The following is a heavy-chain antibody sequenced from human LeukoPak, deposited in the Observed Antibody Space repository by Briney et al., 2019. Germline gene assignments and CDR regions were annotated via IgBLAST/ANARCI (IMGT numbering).Heavy chain of an antibody. V-gene: IGHV4-4*07. D-gene: IGHD6-19*01. CDR2: IYTSGST. CDR3: ARGGSGWPRGDDAFDI. J-gene: IGHJ3*02. CDR1: GGSISSYY. Sequence: PSETLSLTCTVSGGSISSYYWSWIRQPAGKGLEWIGRIYTSGSTNYNPSLKSRVTMSVDTSKNQFSLKLSSVTAADTAVNYCARGGSGWPRGDDAFDIWGQGTMVTVSS.